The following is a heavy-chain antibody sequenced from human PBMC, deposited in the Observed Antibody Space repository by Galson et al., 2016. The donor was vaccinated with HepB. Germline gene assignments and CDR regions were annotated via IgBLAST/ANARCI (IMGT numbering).Heavy chain of an antibody. CDR2: ISGSGDT. CDR1: GFTFSTYA. V-gene: IGHV3-23*01. J-gene: IGHJ3*02. CDR3: ARPRDNYGHAIDI. Sequence: SLRLSCAASGFTFSTYAMSWVHQAPGKGLEWVSGISGSGDTKFADSVKGRFTISRDNSKTTLYLQMNSLRVVDTAVYYCARPRDNYGHAIDIWGQGTMVTVSS. D-gene: IGHD3-10*01.